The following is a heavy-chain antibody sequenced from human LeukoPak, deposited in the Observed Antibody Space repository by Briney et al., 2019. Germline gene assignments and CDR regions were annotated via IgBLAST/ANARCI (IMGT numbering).Heavy chain of an antibody. CDR3: ARDSRSGWFSPDY. V-gene: IGHV1-8*02. CDR1: GYTFTSYG. J-gene: IGHJ4*02. D-gene: IGHD6-19*01. Sequence: ASVKVSCKASGYTFTSYGISWVRQAPGQGLEWMGWMNPNSGNTGYAQKFQGRVTMTRNTSISTAYMELSSLRSEDTAVYYCARDSRSGWFSPDYWGQGTLVTVSS. CDR2: MNPNSGNT.